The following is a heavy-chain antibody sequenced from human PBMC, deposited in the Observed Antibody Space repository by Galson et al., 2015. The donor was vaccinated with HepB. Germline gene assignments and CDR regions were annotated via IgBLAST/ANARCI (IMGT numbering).Heavy chain of an antibody. J-gene: IGHJ3*02. V-gene: IGHV1-69*13. CDR2: IITTIGTA. CDR1: GGTFSSYA. Sequence: SVKVSCKASGGTFSSYAISWVRQAPGQGLEWMGGIITTIGTANYAQKFQGRVTITADESTSPAYMELSSLRSEDTAVYYCARVARFLDSSYYYSAFDIWGQGTMVTVSS. CDR3: ARVARFLDSSYYYSAFDI. D-gene: IGHD3-3*01.